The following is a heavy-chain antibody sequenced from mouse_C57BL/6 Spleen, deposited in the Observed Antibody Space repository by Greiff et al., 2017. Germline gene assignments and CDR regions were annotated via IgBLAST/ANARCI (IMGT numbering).Heavy chain of an antibody. D-gene: IGHD2-13*01. CDR1: GYTFTGYW. CDR2: ILPGSGST. J-gene: IGHJ3*01. CDR3: ARSGDGDYEGFAY. Sequence: QVQLQQSGAELMKPGASVKLSCKATGYTFTGYWIEWVKQRPGHGLEWIGEILPGSGSTNYNAKFKGKATFTADTSSNTDYMQLSSLTPEDSAIYYCARSGDGDYEGFAYWGQGTLVTVSA. V-gene: IGHV1-9*01.